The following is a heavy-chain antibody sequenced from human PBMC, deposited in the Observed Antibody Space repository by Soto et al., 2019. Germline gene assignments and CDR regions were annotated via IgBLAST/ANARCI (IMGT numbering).Heavy chain of an antibody. V-gene: IGHV4-34*01. J-gene: IGHJ4*02. CDR1: GGSFSGSY. CDR3: ARGQDRAKVGY. D-gene: IGHD2-15*01. Sequence: QVQLQQWGVGLLKPSETLSLTCAVYGGSFSGSYWNWIRQSPGKGLEWIGEIHQSGSIRYNPSLKSRVAISVDTSKNQFSLQLTSVTAADPAVYYCARGQDRAKVGYWGQGTLVTVSS. CDR2: IHQSGSI.